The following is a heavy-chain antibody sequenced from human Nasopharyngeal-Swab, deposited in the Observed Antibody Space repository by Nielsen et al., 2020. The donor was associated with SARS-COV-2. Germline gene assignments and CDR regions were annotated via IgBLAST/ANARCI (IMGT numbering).Heavy chain of an antibody. Sequence: GESLKISCAASGFTFSSYAMNWVRQAPGKGLEWVAVISYDGSNKYYADSVKGRFTVSRDNSKNTLYLQMNSLRAEDTAVYYCARARQASYYYGMDVWGQGTTVTVSS. CDR3: ARARQASYYYGMDV. J-gene: IGHJ6*02. D-gene: IGHD6-25*01. V-gene: IGHV3-30*04. CDR2: ISYDGSNK. CDR1: GFTFSSYA.